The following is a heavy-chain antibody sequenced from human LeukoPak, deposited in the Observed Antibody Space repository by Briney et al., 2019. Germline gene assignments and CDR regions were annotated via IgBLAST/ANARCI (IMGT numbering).Heavy chain of an antibody. J-gene: IGHJ6*03. CDR2: ISAYNGNT. CDR1: GYTFTSYG. Sequence: ASVKVSCKASGYTFTSYGISWVRQAPGQGLEWMGWISAYNGNTNYAQKLQGRVTMTTDTSTSTAYMELRSLRSDDTAVYYCARNLDGDYVSGSYYMDVWGKGTTVTVSS. CDR3: ARNLDGDYVSGSYYMDV. D-gene: IGHD4-17*01. V-gene: IGHV1-18*01.